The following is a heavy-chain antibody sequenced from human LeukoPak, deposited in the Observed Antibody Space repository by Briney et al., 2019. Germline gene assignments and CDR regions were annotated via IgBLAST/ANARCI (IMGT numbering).Heavy chain of an antibody. CDR2: INPNSGGT. CDR3: ARGAEYYYDSSFQH. Sequence: ASVKVSCKASGYTFTGYYMHWVRKAPGQGLGWMGWINPNSGGTNYAQKFQGRVTMTRDTSISTAYMELSRLRSDDTAVYYCARGAEYYYDSSFQHWGQGTLVTVSS. J-gene: IGHJ1*01. CDR1: GYTFTGYY. D-gene: IGHD3-22*01. V-gene: IGHV1-2*02.